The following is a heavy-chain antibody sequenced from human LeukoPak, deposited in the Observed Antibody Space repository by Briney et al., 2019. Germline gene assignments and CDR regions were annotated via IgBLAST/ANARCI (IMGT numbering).Heavy chain of an antibody. CDR1: GFTFSSYS. Sequence: PGGSLRLSCAASGFTFSSYSMNWVRQAPGKGLEWVSSVSSGSSYIYYADSVKGRFTISRDNAKTSLYLQMNSLRAEDTAVNYCARDRGAYSYYYNGVDVWGQGTTVTVSS. D-gene: IGHD3-10*01. J-gene: IGHJ6*02. CDR3: ARDRGAYSYYYNGVDV. CDR2: VSSGSSYI. V-gene: IGHV3-21*01.